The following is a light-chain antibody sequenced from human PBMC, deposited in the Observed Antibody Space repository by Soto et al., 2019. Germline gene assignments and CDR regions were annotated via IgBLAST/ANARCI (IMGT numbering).Light chain of an antibody. CDR3: QHYDTFSWT. J-gene: IGKJ1*01. CDR1: QSVSRK. V-gene: IGKV3-15*01. CDR2: GAS. Sequence: EIVITQSPATLSVSPGERATLSCRASQSVSRKLAWYQQKPGQAPRLLIYGASTRATSFPARFSGSGSGTEFALTISSVQTDDFATYFCQHYDTFSWTVGQGTKGDIK.